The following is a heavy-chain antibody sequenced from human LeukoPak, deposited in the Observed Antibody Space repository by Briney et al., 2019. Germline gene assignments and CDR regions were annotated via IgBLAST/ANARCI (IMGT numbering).Heavy chain of an antibody. Sequence: SETLSITCTVSGGSISSSSYYFGWIRPPPGTCLEWIGSIYYSGSTYYNPSPKSRVTISVDTSKNQFSLKLSSVTAADTAVYYCAGSDGDYSWFDPWGQGTLVTVSS. D-gene: IGHD4-17*01. CDR2: IYYSGST. J-gene: IGHJ5*02. CDR1: GGSISSSSYY. V-gene: IGHV4-39*01. CDR3: AGSDGDYSWFDP.